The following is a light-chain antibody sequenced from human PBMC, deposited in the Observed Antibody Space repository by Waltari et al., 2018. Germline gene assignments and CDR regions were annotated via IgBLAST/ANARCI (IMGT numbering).Light chain of an antibody. Sequence: DIQMTQSPSSLSASVGDRVTITCQASQDISNYLNWYQQKPGKAPKLLIYDASNLETGVPSRFSGSGSGTDFTFTISSLQPEDFALYYCQQYSHWPPLTFGGGTKVDI. CDR1: QDISNY. J-gene: IGKJ4*01. V-gene: IGKV1-33*01. CDR3: QQYSHWPPLT. CDR2: DAS.